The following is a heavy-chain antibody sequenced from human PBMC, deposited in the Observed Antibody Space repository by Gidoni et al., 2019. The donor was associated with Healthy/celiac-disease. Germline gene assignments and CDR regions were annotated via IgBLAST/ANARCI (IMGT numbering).Heavy chain of an antibody. CDR1: GFTFSSYA. CDR3: ARDRVVVPAALDY. Sequence: QPGRSLRLSCAASGFTFSSYAMHWVRQAPGKGLEWVAVISYDGSNKYYADSVKGRFTISRDNSKNTLYLQMNSLRAEDTAVYYCARDRVVVPAALDYWGQGTLVTVSS. V-gene: IGHV3-30-3*01. D-gene: IGHD2-2*01. CDR2: ISYDGSNK. J-gene: IGHJ4*02.